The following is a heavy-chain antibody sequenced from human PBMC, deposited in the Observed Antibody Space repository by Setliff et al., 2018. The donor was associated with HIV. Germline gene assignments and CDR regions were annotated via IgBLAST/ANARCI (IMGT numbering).Heavy chain of an antibody. CDR2: MNHKSGKT. CDR1: GYTFSSYD. D-gene: IGHD2-21*01. CDR3: ATSTLGWSDDAFDI. V-gene: IGHV1-8*02. J-gene: IGHJ3*02. Sequence: ASVKVSCKASGYTFSSYDINWVRQATGPGLEWMGWMNHKSGKTGYAQKFQGRVTMNRNTAISTAYMELRRLKSEDTAVYYCATSTLGWSDDAFDIWGQGTMVTVSS.